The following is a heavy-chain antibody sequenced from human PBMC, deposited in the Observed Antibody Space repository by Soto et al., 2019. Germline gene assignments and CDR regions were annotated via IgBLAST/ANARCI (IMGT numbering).Heavy chain of an antibody. Sequence: QVHLVESGGGVVQPGRSLRLSGVASGFTFSSYALHWVRQAPGKGLEWVALISNDGMNTCYADSVKGRMTVSRDKAEKTMYLQMNSLTAEDTAVYYCAKGLRFMEHWGQGTVVTVSS. J-gene: IGHJ1*01. D-gene: IGHD1-1*01. CDR1: GFTFSSYA. V-gene: IGHV3-30-3*02. CDR2: ISNDGMNT. CDR3: AKGLRFMEH.